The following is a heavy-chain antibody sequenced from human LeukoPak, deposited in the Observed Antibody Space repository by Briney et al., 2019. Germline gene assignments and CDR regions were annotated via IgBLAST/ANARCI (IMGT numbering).Heavy chain of an antibody. CDR3: AKDPRYCSSTSCHNYYYMDV. D-gene: IGHD2-2*01. CDR1: GFTFSSYG. Sequence: GGSLRLSCAASGFTFSSYGMHWVRQAPGKGLEWVAFIRYDGSNKYYADSVKGRFTISRDNSKNTLYLQMNSLRAEDTAVYYCAKDPRYCSSTSCHNYYYMDVWGKGTTVTVSS. CDR2: IRYDGSNK. J-gene: IGHJ6*03. V-gene: IGHV3-30*02.